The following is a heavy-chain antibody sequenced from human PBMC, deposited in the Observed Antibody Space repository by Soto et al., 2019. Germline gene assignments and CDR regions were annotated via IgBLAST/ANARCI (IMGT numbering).Heavy chain of an antibody. J-gene: IGHJ4*01. Sequence: PGGSLRLSCAASGFMFSDYAMDWVRQAPGKGLEWVSYFSRTDNTVQYADSVKGRFIISRDNVANSLYLQMHSLTAEDTAIYYFAGGTPKSQYNFVYLGPGTLVTVSS. V-gene: IGHV3-48*03. CDR1: GFMFSDYA. CDR2: FSRTDNTV. D-gene: IGHD1-20*01. CDR3: AGGTPKSQYNFVY.